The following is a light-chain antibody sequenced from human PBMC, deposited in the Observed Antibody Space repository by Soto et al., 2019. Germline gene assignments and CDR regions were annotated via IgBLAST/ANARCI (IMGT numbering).Light chain of an antibody. CDR1: QSVLYSSNNKNY. CDR3: QQYESTPPT. CDR2: WAS. Sequence: DIVMTQSPDSLAVSLGERATINRKSSQSVLYSSNNKNYLXWYQQRPGQPPKLLIYWASTRESGVPDRFSGSGSGTDFTLTITSLQAEDVAVYYCQQYESTPPTFGQGTKLEIK. J-gene: IGKJ2*01. V-gene: IGKV4-1*01.